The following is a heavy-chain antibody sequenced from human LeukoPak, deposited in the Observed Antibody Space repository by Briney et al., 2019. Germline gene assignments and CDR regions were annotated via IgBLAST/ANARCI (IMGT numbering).Heavy chain of an antibody. D-gene: IGHD5-18*01. Sequence: GGSLRLSCAASGFTFSSYGMSCVRQAPGEGLEWVSSITDSGSTTYYADSVKGRFTISKDNSRNTLYLQMNSLRAEDTAIYYCAKLSGDTDPWWGQGTLVTVSS. CDR1: GFTFSSYG. CDR2: ITDSGSTT. V-gene: IGHV3-23*01. J-gene: IGHJ4*02. CDR3: AKLSGDTDPW.